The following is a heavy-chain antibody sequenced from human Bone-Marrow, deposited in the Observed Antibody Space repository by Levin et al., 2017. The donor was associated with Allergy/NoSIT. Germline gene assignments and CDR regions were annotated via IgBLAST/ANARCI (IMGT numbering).Heavy chain of an antibody. J-gene: IGHJ6*03. Sequence: SETLSLTCSVSGDSVTTGSYYWSWIRQPAGKELQWVGRVYKDGSTDYSPSLKSRVTVSIDTSKNQFSLNLRSVTAADTAFYYCASASTDSATYSLDVWGKGTPVTVSS. CDR1: GDSVTTGSYY. CDR3: ASASTDSATYSLDV. CDR2: VYKDGST. V-gene: IGHV4-61*02. D-gene: IGHD2-8*02.